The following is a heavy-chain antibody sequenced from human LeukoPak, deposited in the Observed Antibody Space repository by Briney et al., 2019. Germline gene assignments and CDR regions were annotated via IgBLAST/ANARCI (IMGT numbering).Heavy chain of an antibody. D-gene: IGHD5-24*01. V-gene: IGHV4-59*01. CDR1: GGSISRYY. CDR3: ARGSRDGYNRAWFDP. CDR2: VYYTGNT. Sequence: SETLSLTCTVSGGSISRYYWSWVRQPPGKRLEWIGYVYYTGNTNYNPSLESRVTISVDTSKNQFSLELSSMTAADTAVYYCARGSRDGYNRAWFDPWGQGTLVTVSS. J-gene: IGHJ5*02.